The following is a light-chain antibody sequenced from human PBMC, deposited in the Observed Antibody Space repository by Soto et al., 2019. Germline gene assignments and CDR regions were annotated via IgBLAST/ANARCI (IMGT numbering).Light chain of an antibody. CDR2: DNN. CDR3: GAWDSSLSGGRPV. V-gene: IGLV1-51*01. J-gene: IGLJ3*02. CDR1: SSNIGNNY. Sequence: QSVLTQPPSVSAAPGQRVTISCSGSSSNIGNNYVSWYQQFPGTAPRLLIYDNNQRPSGIPARFSGSKSGTSATLDITGLQTGDEADYYCGAWDSSLSGGRPVFGGGTKLTVL.